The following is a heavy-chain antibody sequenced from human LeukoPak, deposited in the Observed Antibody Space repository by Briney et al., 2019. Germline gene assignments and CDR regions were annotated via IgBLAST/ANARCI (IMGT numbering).Heavy chain of an antibody. CDR3: ARASGGDGSGSL. V-gene: IGHV4-59*01. D-gene: IGHD3-10*01. CDR2: IYYSGSP. Sequence: PSGTLSLTCTVSGGSISAYYWSWIRQPPGKGLEWIGFIYYSGSPDYNPSLKSRVTISVDTSNNQVSLNLSSVTAADTAMYYCARASGGDGSGSLWGQGTLVTVSS. J-gene: IGHJ4*02. CDR1: GGSISAYY.